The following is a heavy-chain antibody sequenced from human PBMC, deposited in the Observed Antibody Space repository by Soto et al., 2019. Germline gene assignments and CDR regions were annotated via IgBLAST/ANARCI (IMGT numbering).Heavy chain of an antibody. CDR1: GGSISIGDYY. Sequence: PSETLSLTCTVSGGSISIGDYYWSCMRQPPGKGLEWIGYIYYSGSTYYNPSLKSRVTISVDTSKNQFSLKLSSVTAADTAVYYCARETYYDFWSGYLGYGMDVWGQGTTVTVSS. J-gene: IGHJ6*02. CDR3: ARETYYDFWSGYLGYGMDV. V-gene: IGHV4-30-4*01. CDR2: IYYSGST. D-gene: IGHD3-3*01.